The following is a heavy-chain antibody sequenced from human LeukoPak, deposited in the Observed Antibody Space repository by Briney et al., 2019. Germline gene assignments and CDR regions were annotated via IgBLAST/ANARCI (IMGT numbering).Heavy chain of an antibody. CDR3: AKGPSGYYYGSGSSYYMDV. Sequence: GGSLRLSCAASGFTFSSYGMHWVRQAPGKGLEWVAVISYDGSNKYYADSVKGRFTISRDNSKNTLYLQMNSLRAEDTALYYCAKGPSGYYYGSGSSYYMDVWGKGTTVTISS. CDR1: GFTFSSYG. J-gene: IGHJ6*03. D-gene: IGHD3-10*01. CDR2: ISYDGSNK. V-gene: IGHV3-30*18.